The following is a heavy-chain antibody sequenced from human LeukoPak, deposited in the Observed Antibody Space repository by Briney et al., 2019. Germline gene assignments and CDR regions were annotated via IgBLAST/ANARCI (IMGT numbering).Heavy chain of an antibody. J-gene: IGHJ4*02. Sequence: GGSLRLSCAASGFTFDDYAMHWVRQAPGKGLEWVSSISSSSSYVYYADSVKGRFTISRDNAKNSLYLQMNSLRAEDTAVYYCARAPHPTVAAPFDYWGQGTLVTVSS. CDR1: GFTFDDYA. D-gene: IGHD4-23*01. V-gene: IGHV3-21*01. CDR3: ARAPHPTVAAPFDY. CDR2: ISSSSSYV.